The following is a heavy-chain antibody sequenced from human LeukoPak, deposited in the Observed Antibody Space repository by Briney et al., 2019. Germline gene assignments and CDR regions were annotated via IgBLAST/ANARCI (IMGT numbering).Heavy chain of an antibody. V-gene: IGHV1-46*01. D-gene: IGHD2-15*01. CDR3: ARDPTVVVVVVSALYGMDV. CDR1: GYTFTSKH. CDR2: INPNDGST. Sequence: PSASVKVSCKASGYTFTSKHIHWMRQAPGQGLEWMGIINPNDGSTTYAQKFQGRVTMTSDTSTSTVYMELSSLRSEDTAVFYCARDPTVVVVVVSALYGMDVWGQGASVTVSS. J-gene: IGHJ6*02.